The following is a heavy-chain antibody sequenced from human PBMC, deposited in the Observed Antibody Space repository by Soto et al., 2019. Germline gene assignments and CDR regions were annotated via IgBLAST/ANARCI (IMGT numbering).Heavy chain of an antibody. CDR3: AKAVLRSYGMDV. V-gene: IGHV3-30*18. Sequence: GGSLRLSCAASGFTFSSYGMHWVRQAPGKGLEWVAVISYDGSNKYYADSVKGRFTISRDNSKNTLYLQMNSLRAEDTAVYYCAKAVLRSYGMDVWGQGTTVTVSS. D-gene: IGHD3-3*01. CDR2: ISYDGSNK. J-gene: IGHJ6*02. CDR1: GFTFSSYG.